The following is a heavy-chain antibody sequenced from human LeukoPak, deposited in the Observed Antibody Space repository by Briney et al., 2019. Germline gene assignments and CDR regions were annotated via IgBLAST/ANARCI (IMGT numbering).Heavy chain of an antibody. J-gene: IGHJ4*02. CDR2: ISYDGSNE. CDR3: ASDMSYSGYYIDY. D-gene: IGHD3-3*01. CDR1: GLTFSSYA. V-gene: IGHV3-30-3*01. Sequence: GGSLRLSCAASGLTFSSYAMHWVRQAPGKGLEWVALISYDGSNEYYADSVKGRFTISRDNSKNTLYLQMNGLRAEDTAVYYCASDMSYSGYYIDYWGQGTLVTVSS.